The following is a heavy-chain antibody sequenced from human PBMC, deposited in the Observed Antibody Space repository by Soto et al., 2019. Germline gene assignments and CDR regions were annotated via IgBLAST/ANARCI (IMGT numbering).Heavy chain of an antibody. CDR3: ARSPFFCSGGGCKYNFYGLDV. V-gene: IGHV4-30-4*01. D-gene: IGHD2-15*01. J-gene: IGHJ6*02. CDR2: IFYSGST. CDR1: GGSISSGDFY. Sequence: PSETLSLTCTVSGGSISSGDFYWTWIRQPPGKGLEWIGHIFYSGSTYYNPSLKSRIAISVDTSRNQFSLKVNSVTAADTAVYYCARSPFFCSGGGCKYNFYGLDVWGQGTTVPVSS.